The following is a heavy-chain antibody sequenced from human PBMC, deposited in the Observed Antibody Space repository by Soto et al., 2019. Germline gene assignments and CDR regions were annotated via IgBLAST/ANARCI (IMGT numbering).Heavy chain of an antibody. D-gene: IGHD2-2*01. CDR2: FDPENDET. CDR1: GYTLSEVS. Sequence: QVQLVQSGADVRKPGASVTVSCKVSGYTLSEVSIHWVRQTPGKGLEWMGGFDPENDETSYAQKFQGRVTLTEDTDTDTAYLELRSLRSEDTAIYYCAIAAYCSGATCYSGYNWFDPWGQGTQVTVSS. J-gene: IGHJ5*02. CDR3: AIAAYCSGATCYSGYNWFDP. V-gene: IGHV1-24*01.